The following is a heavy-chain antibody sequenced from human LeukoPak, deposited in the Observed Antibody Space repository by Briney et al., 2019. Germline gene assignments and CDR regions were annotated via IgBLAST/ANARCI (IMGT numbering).Heavy chain of an antibody. CDR3: AKVRDSSSWYYGFDY. CDR2: ISASGGTT. Sequence: PGGSLRLSCAASGFTISSYAMSWVRQAPGKGLEWVSSISASGGTTFYADSVKGRFTISRDNSKSTLYLQMNSLRAEDTAVYYCAKVRDSSSWYYGFDYWGQGTLVTVSS. J-gene: IGHJ4*02. CDR1: GFTISSYA. V-gene: IGHV3-23*01. D-gene: IGHD6-13*01.